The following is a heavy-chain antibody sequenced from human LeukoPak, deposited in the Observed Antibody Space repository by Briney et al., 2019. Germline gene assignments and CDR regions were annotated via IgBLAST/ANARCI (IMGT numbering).Heavy chain of an antibody. Sequence: PSETLSLTCTVSGGSVSSGSYYWSWIRQPPGKGLEWIGYIYYSGSTNYNPSLKSRVTISVDTSKNQFSLKLSSVTAADTAVYYGGRGGSTAPGGDYGGQGTLAPASS. V-gene: IGHV4-61*01. CDR1: GGSVSSGSYY. D-gene: IGHD2-2*01. J-gene: IGHJ4*02. CDR3: GRGGSTAPGGDY. CDR2: IYYSGST.